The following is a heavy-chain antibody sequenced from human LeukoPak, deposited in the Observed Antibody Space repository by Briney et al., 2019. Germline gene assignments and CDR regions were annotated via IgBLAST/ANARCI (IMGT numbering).Heavy chain of an antibody. CDR1: GFTFSSYG. CDR2: ISSSGGST. D-gene: IGHD6-13*01. CDR3: AKDPRRYTRTGGYFDY. Sequence: GGSLRLSCAASGFTFSSYGMSWVRQAPGKGLEWVSAISSSGGSTYYADSVKGRFTISRDNSKNTLYLQMNSLRAEDTAVYYCAKDPRRYTRTGGYFDYWGQGTLVTVSS. V-gene: IGHV3-23*01. J-gene: IGHJ4*02.